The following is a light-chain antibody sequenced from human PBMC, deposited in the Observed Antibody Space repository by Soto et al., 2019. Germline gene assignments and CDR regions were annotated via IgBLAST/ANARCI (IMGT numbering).Light chain of an antibody. CDR3: QQYGSSPWYT. Sequence: EIVLTQSPGTLSLSPGERATLSCRARQSVSSSSLAWYQQKPGQAPRLLIYDASSRATGIPDRFSGSGSGTDFTLTISRLEPEDFAVYFCQQYGSSPWYTFGQGTKLEIK. CDR1: QSVSSSS. J-gene: IGKJ2*01. V-gene: IGKV3-20*01. CDR2: DAS.